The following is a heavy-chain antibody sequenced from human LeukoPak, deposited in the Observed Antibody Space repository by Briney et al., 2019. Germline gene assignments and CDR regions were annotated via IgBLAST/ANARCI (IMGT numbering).Heavy chain of an antibody. V-gene: IGHV4-39*01. D-gene: IGHD3-10*01. J-gene: IGHJ5*02. CDR1: GASINSTNFY. CDR2: ISYTGNT. Sequence: SETLSLTCSVSGASINSTNFYWSWIRQPPGKGLESIGSISYTGNTYSNPSLNSRVTMSVDTSKNQFSLKLSSVTAADTAVYYCARQGTLTRGGYWLDPWGRGTLVTVSS. CDR3: ARQGTLTRGGYWLDP.